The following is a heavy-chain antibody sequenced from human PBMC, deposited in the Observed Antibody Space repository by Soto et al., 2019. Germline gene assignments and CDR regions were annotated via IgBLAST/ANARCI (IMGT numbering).Heavy chain of an antibody. D-gene: IGHD6-6*01. Sequence: GAPVKVSCKASGGTFSSYTISWVRQAPGQGLGWMGRIIPILGIANYAQKFQGRVTITADKSTSTAYMELSSLRSEDTAVYYCAIEYSSSSSTVYWGQGTLVTVSS. J-gene: IGHJ4*02. CDR1: GGTFSSYT. CDR3: AIEYSSSSSTVY. CDR2: IIPILGIA. V-gene: IGHV1-69*04.